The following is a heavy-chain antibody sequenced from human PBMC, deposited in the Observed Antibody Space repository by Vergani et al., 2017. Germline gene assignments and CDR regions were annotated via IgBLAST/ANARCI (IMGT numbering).Heavy chain of an antibody. J-gene: IGHJ4*02. CDR2: LRFDGTKA. Sequence: GQLAESGGALVQPGASLRLSCEASGFNFSNYGMHWVRQAPDKGLEWVSCLRFDGTKAYYSDSVKGRFTVSRDNSKSTLFLEMNSLTSEDTAMYYCATKTAVVTRAQGDYWGQGTRVTVSS. CDR3: ATKTAVVTRAQGDY. CDR1: GFNFSNYG. V-gene: IGHV3-30*02. D-gene: IGHD3-16*02.